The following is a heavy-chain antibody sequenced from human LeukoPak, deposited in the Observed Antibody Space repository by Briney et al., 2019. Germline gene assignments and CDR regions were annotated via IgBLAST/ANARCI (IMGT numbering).Heavy chain of an antibody. CDR3: AKDSTHYRVWDDYDSAGLTY. CDR2: ITHSGST. Sequence: PSETLSLTCAVYGGSFSGYYWSWIRQPPGKGLEWIGEITHSGSTNYNSSLKSRVTMSVDTSKNHFSLRLSSVTAADTAVYYCAKDSTHYRVWDDYDSAGLTYWGQGTLVTVSS. J-gene: IGHJ4*02. V-gene: IGHV4-34*01. D-gene: IGHD3-22*01. CDR1: GGSFSGYY.